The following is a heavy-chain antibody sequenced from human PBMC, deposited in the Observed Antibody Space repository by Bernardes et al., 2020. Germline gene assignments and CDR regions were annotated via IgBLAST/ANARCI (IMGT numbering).Heavy chain of an antibody. J-gene: IGHJ4*02. CDR1: GFTFSSYD. D-gene: IGHD4-17*01. V-gene: IGHV3-13*01. Sequence: GSLRLSCAASGFTFSSYDLHWVRQATGKGLEWVSAIGTAGDTYYPGSVKGRFTISRENAKNSLYLQMNSLRAGDTAVYYCARGGTTVVTEYYFDYWGQGTLVTVSS. CDR2: IGTAGDT. CDR3: ARGGTTVVTEYYFDY.